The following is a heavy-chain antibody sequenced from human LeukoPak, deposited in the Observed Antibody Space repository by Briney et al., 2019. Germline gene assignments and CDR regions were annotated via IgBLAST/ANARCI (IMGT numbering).Heavy chain of an antibody. D-gene: IGHD3-22*01. CDR1: GFSLSTSGVG. CDR3: AHSPDSSGYYYFDH. V-gene: IGHV2-5*02. Sequence: SGPTLVKPTQTLTLTCTFSGFSLSTSGVGVGWIRQPPGKALERVAVIYGDDDRRYSPSLKSTVTITRATSKNNVVLTMTNMDPGDTAIYYCAHSPDSSGYYYFDHWGEGTLVTVSS. CDR2: IYGDDDR. J-gene: IGHJ4*02.